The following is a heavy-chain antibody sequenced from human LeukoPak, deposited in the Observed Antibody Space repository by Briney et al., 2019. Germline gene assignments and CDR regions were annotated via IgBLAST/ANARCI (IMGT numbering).Heavy chain of an antibody. D-gene: IGHD3-22*01. CDR3: ASQRITIIVVASGWFDP. J-gene: IGHJ5*02. Sequence: SETLSLTCTVSGGSISSSSYYWGWIRQPPGKGLEWIGSIYYSGSTYYNPSLKSRVTISVDTSKNQFSLKLSSVTAADTAVYYCASQRITIIVVASGWFDPWGQGTLVTVSS. CDR2: IYYSGST. V-gene: IGHV4-39*01. CDR1: GGSISSSSYY.